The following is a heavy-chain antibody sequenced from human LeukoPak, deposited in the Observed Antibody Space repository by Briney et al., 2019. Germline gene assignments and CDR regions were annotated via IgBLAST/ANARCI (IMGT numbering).Heavy chain of an antibody. V-gene: IGHV3-30*18. D-gene: IGHD3-3*01. J-gene: IGHJ4*02. CDR2: ISYDANIK. CDR1: AFTFRSYG. CDR3: AKDRHPARTDGYYYDY. Sequence: HPGGSLRLSCAASAFTFRSYGMHWVRKAPGKGLEWVAVISYDANIKNYADSVKGRFTISRDNSKNTLYLQMNSLRGEDTAVYYCAKDRHPARTDGYYYDYWGQGTPVTVSS.